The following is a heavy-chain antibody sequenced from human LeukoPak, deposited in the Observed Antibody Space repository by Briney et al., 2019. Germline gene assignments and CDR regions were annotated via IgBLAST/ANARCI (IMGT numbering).Heavy chain of an antibody. CDR1: GFAFSGYW. V-gene: IGHV3-74*01. Sequence: PGGSLRLSCAASGFAFSGYWMHWVRQAPGKGVVWVSRINQDGSATIYADSVKGRFTCSRDNAKNTLHLQMNSLRVDDTAVYYCVREGAHIAAVGNYFDYWGQGTLVTVSS. CDR2: INQDGSAT. J-gene: IGHJ4*02. D-gene: IGHD6-13*01. CDR3: VREGAHIAAVGNYFDY.